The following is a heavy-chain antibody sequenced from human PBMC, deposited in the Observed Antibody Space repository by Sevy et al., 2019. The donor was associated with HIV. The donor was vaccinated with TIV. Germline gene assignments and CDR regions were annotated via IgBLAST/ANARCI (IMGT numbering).Heavy chain of an antibody. CDR2: ISDTGGST. CDR3: AKAALVAAAYYFDY. CDR1: GLTFSSYA. D-gene: IGHD6-25*01. V-gene: IGHV3-23*01. Sequence: GGSLRLSCPASGLTFSSYAMSWVRQAPGKGLEWVSAISDTGGSTYYADSVKGRFTISRDNSKNTLYLRMNSLRAEDTALYYCAKAALVAAAYYFDYWGQGTLVTVSS. J-gene: IGHJ4*02.